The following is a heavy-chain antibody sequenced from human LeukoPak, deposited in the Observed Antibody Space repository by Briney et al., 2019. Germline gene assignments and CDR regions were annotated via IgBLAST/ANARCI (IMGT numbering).Heavy chain of an antibody. CDR2: IYYNGNT. Sequence: SETLSLTCTVSGGSISHYYWSWIRQPPGKGLEWIGYIYYNGNTYYNPSLRSRVTMSVDTSKNQFSLKLNSVTAADTAVYYCARGPIDYYSSRSDYRFDPWGQGTLVTVSS. CDR1: GGSISHYY. D-gene: IGHD6-13*01. CDR3: ARGPIDYYSSRSDYRFDP. V-gene: IGHV4-59*12. J-gene: IGHJ5*02.